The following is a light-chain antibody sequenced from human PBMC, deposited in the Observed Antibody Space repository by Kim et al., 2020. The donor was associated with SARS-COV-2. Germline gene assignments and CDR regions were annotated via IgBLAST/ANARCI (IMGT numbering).Light chain of an antibody. CDR1: SSDFGRYNR. V-gene: IGLV2-18*02. CDR3: SSYTTSNTFV. Sequence: QSALTQPPSVSGSPGQSVTISCTGTSSDFGRYNRVSWYQQPPGTAPKLIIYEVSNRPSGVPDRFSGSNSGNTASLTISGLQAEDEADYFCSSYTTSNTFVFGTGTKVTVL. J-gene: IGLJ1*01. CDR2: EVS.